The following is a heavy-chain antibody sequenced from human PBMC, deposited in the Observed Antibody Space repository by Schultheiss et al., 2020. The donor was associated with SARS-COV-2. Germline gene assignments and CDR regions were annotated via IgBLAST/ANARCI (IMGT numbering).Heavy chain of an antibody. CDR1: GFTFSSYS. D-gene: IGHD6-19*01. CDR2: ISSSSSTI. J-gene: IGHJ4*02. CDR3: VKDVRLAVAGTRGCLDY. V-gene: IGHV3-48*01. Sequence: GGSLRLSCAASGFTFSSYSMNWVRQAPGKGLEWVSYISSSSSTIYYADSVKGRFTISRDNSKNTLYLQMNSLRAEDTAVYYCVKDVRLAVAGTRGCLDYLGQGTLVTVSS.